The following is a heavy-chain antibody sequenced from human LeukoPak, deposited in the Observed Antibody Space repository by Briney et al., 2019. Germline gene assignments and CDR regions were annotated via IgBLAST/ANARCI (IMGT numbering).Heavy chain of an antibody. CDR3: ARSEMVYATNWFDP. Sequence: PGGSLRLSCVVSGFTFRSYAMSWVRQAPGKGLEWVANIKQDGSEKYYVDSVKGRFTISRDNAKNSLYLQMNSLRAEDTAVYYCARSEMVYATNWFDPWGQGTLVTVSS. V-gene: IGHV3-7*03. CDR2: IKQDGSEK. D-gene: IGHD2-8*01. CDR1: GFTFRSYA. J-gene: IGHJ5*02.